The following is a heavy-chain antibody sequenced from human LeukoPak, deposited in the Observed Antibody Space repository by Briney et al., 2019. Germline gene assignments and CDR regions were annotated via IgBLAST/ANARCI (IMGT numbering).Heavy chain of an antibody. CDR3: ARDYDSSGYNL. CDR1: GFTFSSYR. CDR2: ISSSSSYI. D-gene: IGHD3-22*01. Sequence: PGGSLRLSCAASGFTFSSYRMHWVRQAPGKGLVWVSSISSSSSYIYYADSVKGRFTISRDNAKNSLYLQMNSLRAEDTAVYYCARDYDSSGYNLWGQGTLVTVSS. V-gene: IGHV3-21*01. J-gene: IGHJ4*02.